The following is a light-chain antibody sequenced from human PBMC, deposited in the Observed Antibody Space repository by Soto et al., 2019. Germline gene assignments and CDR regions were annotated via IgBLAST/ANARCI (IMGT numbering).Light chain of an antibody. V-gene: IGKV3-15*01. CDR3: QQYKSWRT. CDR2: AAS. Sequence: IVMTQSPATLSVSPGERVTLSCRASQSIDKRLAWYQQRPGQAPRLLIYAASTRVIGIPARFSGSGSGTEFTLTISGLQSEDFGVYYCQQYKSWRTFGQGTNVETK. J-gene: IGKJ1*01. CDR1: QSIDKR.